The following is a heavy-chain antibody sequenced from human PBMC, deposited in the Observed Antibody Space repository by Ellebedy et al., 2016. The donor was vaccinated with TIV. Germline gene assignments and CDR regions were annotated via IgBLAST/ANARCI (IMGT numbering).Heavy chain of an antibody. CDR1: GYSFSRFC. V-gene: IGHV5-51*01. CDR3: ASARLPGAFDM. Sequence: GESLKISCKGSGYSFSRFCIAWVRQMPGKGLEWMGIFYPGDSDTSYSPSFQAQVTISADKSNSTAYLHWSSLKAADTAMYYCASARLPGAFDMWGQGTKVTVSS. CDR2: FYPGDSDT. D-gene: IGHD6-25*01. J-gene: IGHJ3*02.